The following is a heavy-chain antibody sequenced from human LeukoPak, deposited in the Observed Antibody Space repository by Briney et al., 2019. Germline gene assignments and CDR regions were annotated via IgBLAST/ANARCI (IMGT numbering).Heavy chain of an antibody. D-gene: IGHD6-6*01. Sequence: PSQTLSLTCTVSGASISSGGYYWSWIRQPPGKGLEWIGYIYHSGSTYYNPSLKSRVTISVDRSKNQFSLKLSSVTAADTAVYYCARFLKGTSSSSGGATWFDPWGQGTLVTVSS. CDR1: GASISSGGYY. CDR2: IYHSGST. J-gene: IGHJ5*02. CDR3: ARFLKGTSSSSGGATWFDP. V-gene: IGHV4-30-2*01.